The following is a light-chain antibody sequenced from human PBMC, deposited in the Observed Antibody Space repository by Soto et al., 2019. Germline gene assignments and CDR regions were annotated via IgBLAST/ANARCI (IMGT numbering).Light chain of an antibody. V-gene: IGKV4-1*01. Sequence: DIVMTQSPDSLAVSLGERATINCKSSQSVLYSSNNKNYLAWYQQKPGQPPKLLIYWASTRESGVADRFSGSGSGTDFTITMSSLQAEDVAVYYCQQYYGTPLTFGQGTKLEIK. CDR3: QQYYGTPLT. J-gene: IGKJ2*01. CDR2: WAS. CDR1: QSVLYSSNNKNY.